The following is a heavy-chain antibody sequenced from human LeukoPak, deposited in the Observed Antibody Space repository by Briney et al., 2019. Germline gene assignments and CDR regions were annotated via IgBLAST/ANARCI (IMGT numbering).Heavy chain of an antibody. CDR2: INHSGST. Sequence: PSETLSLTCAVYGGSFSGYYWSWIRQPPGKGLEWIGEINHSGSTNYNPSLKSRVTISVATSKNQFSLKLSSVTAADTAVYYCARGGRYYGSGSDKFDYWGQGTLVTVSS. J-gene: IGHJ4*02. D-gene: IGHD3-10*01. V-gene: IGHV4-34*01. CDR3: ARGGRYYGSGSDKFDY. CDR1: GGSFSGYY.